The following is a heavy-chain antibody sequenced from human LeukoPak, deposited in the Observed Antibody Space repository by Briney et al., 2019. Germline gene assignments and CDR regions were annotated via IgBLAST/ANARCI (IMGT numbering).Heavy chain of an antibody. Sequence: GGSLRLSCAASGFTVSSNYMSWVRQAPGKGLEWVSVIYSGGSTYYADSVKGRFTISRDNSKNTLYLQMNSLRAEDTAVYYCARALYDILTLYYFDYGGQGTLVTVSS. CDR2: IYSGGST. CDR3: ARALYDILTLYYFDY. J-gene: IGHJ4*02. CDR1: GFTVSSNY. D-gene: IGHD3-9*01. V-gene: IGHV3-66*01.